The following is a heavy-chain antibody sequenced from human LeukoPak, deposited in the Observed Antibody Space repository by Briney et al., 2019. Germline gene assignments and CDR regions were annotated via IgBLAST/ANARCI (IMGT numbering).Heavy chain of an antibody. CDR3: ARGEPYYYDSSGSNL. CDR2: IYYSGST. Sequence: SETLSLTCTVSGGSISSYYWSWIRQPPGKGLEWIGYIYYSGSTNYNPSLKSRVTISVDTSKNQFSLKLSSVTAADTAVYYCARGEPYYYDSSGSNLWGRGTLVTVSS. CDR1: GGSISSYY. D-gene: IGHD3-22*01. V-gene: IGHV4-59*01. J-gene: IGHJ2*01.